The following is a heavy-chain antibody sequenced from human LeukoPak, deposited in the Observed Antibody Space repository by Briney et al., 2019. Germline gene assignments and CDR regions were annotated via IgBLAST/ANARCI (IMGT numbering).Heavy chain of an antibody. Sequence: GGSLRLSCAASGFTFSSYGMHWVRQAPGKGLEWVAVIWYDGSNKYYADSVKGRFTISRDNAKNSLYLQMNSLRAEDTAVYYCARDRDRVVITPFDYWGQGTLVTVSS. CDR2: IWYDGSNK. V-gene: IGHV3-33*01. CDR3: ARDRDRVVITPFDY. J-gene: IGHJ4*02. CDR1: GFTFSSYG. D-gene: IGHD3-22*01.